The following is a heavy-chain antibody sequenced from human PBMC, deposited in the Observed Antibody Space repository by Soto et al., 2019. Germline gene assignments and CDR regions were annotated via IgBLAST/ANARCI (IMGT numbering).Heavy chain of an antibody. Sequence: QGQLVQSGAEVRKPGASVKVSCKASGYRFTNYGVSWVLQAPGQGLEWMGWISAYNCNTKFAQNVQRRVTMATDTAATTAYMELRSLKSDDTAVYYGAGDIRTQNAVATLNFEDLGQGTLVTVSS. J-gene: IGHJ4*02. CDR3: AGDIRTQNAVATLNFED. CDR2: ISAYNCNT. D-gene: IGHD6-19*01. CDR1: GYRFTNYG. V-gene: IGHV1-18*01.